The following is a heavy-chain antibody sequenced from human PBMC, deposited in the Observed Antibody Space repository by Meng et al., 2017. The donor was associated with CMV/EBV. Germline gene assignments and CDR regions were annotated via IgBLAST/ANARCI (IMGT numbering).Heavy chain of an antibody. Sequence: VALVQSGVEVKKPGASVKVSCKASGYTFTGYGISWVRQAPGQGLEWMGWISVYNGHTNFAQNLQGRVTMTTDTSTSTAYVELRSLRSDDTAIYYCARGVPLGIIYSFDYWGQGTLVTVSS. CDR2: ISVYNGHT. D-gene: IGHD2-21*01. CDR3: ARGVPLGIIYSFDY. CDR1: GYTFTGYG. J-gene: IGHJ4*01. V-gene: IGHV1-18*01.